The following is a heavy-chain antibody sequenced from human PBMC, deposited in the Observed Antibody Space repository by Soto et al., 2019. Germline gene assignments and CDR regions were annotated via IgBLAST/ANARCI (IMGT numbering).Heavy chain of an antibody. CDR2: IYYSGST. V-gene: IGHV4-30-4*02. J-gene: IGHJ6*02. D-gene: IGHD5-12*01. CDR3: AREWYGYNYVGYYYGMDV. Sequence: ASDTLSLTRTVSGCSISSGDYYWSLVRQPPGKGLEWIGYIYYSGSTYYNPSLKSRVTISVDTSKNQFSLKLSSVTAADTAVYYCAREWYGYNYVGYYYGMDVWGQGTTVTVSS. CDR1: GCSISSGDYY.